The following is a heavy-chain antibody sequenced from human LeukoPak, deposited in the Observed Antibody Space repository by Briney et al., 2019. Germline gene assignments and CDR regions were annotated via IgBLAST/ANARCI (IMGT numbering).Heavy chain of an antibody. CDR3: ASGDSSGYYYTLDY. CDR1: GGSISSSSYY. CDR2: IYYSGST. J-gene: IGHJ4*02. V-gene: IGHV4-39*01. D-gene: IGHD3-22*01. Sequence: SETLSLTCTVSGGSISSSSYYWGWIRQPPGKGLEWIGSIYYSGSTYYNPSLKSRVTISADTSKNQFSLKLSSVTAADTAVYYCASGDSSGYYYTLDYWGQGTPVTVSS.